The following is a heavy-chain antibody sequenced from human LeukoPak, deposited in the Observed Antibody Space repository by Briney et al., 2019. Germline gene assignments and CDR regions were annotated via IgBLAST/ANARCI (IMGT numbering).Heavy chain of an antibody. CDR1: GGSISSSSYY. J-gene: IGHJ2*01. Sequence: SETLSLTCTVSGGSISSSSYYWGWIRQPPGKGLEWIGSIYYSGSTYYNPSLKSRVTISVDTSKNQFSLKLSSVTAADTAVYYCARDGTYYYGSGSHPVWYFDLWGRGTLVTVSS. D-gene: IGHD3-10*01. CDR3: ARDGTYYYGSGSHPVWYFDL. V-gene: IGHV4-39*07. CDR2: IYYSGST.